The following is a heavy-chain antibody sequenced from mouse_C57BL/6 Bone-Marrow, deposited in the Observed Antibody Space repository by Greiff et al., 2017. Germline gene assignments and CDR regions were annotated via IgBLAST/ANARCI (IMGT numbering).Heavy chain of an antibody. CDR1: GYTFTSYW. Sequence: QVQLQQPGAELVKPGASVKLSCKASGYTFTSYWMQWVKQRPGQGLEWIGEIDPSDSDTNYNQTFKGKATLTVDTSSSTAYMHLSSLTSEDAAVYYCARVYLEDDYAMDYWGQGTSVTVSS. CDR3: ARVYLEDDYAMDY. V-gene: IGHV1-50*01. D-gene: IGHD2-1*01. J-gene: IGHJ4*01. CDR2: IDPSDSDT.